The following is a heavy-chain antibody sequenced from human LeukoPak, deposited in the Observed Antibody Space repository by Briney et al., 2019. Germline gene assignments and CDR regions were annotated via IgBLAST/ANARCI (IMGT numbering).Heavy chain of an antibody. CDR3: ARHMSGVIVPAGGMDV. D-gene: IGHD2-2*01. CDR2: IHYSGNT. V-gene: IGHV4-59*08. Sequence: SETLSLTCTVSGGSFSNHDWSWIRQAPGKGLDFIGSIHYSGNTNYNPSLKTRVTISVDTSKNQLSLNLISVTAAGTAVYYCARHMSGVIVPAGGMDVWGQGTTVTVSS. J-gene: IGHJ6*02. CDR1: GGSFSNHD.